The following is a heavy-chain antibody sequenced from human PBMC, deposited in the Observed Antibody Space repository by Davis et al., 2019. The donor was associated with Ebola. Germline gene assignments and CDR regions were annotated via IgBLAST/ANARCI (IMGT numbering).Heavy chain of an antibody. CDR2: ISWNSGGI. V-gene: IGHV3-9*01. D-gene: IGHD2-21*02. CDR3: ANDLEGDPSFRLD. Sequence: PGGSLRLSCAASGFTFADYDMHWVLQAAGKGLVWVSGISWNSGGIAYADSVRGRFTISRDNAKNSLYLQMNSLRVEDTAVYYCANDLEGDPSFRLDWDQGTLLTVSS. CDR1: GFTFADYD. J-gene: IGHJ4*02.